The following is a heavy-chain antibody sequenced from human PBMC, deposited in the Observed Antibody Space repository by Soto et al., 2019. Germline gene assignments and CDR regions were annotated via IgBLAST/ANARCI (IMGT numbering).Heavy chain of an antibody. CDR1: GYTFTTYG. D-gene: IGHD3-16*01. CDR2: SSAYSGKI. Sequence: QVQLVQSGGEVKKPGASVKVSCKTSGYTFTTYGISWVRQAPGQGLEWVGWSSAYSGKIHDSQKFQGKVTMTTDTSTNTAYLELRSLRADDTAVYYCARDPYLGDHQYWGQGTLVNVS. V-gene: IGHV1-18*01. J-gene: IGHJ4*02. CDR3: ARDPYLGDHQY.